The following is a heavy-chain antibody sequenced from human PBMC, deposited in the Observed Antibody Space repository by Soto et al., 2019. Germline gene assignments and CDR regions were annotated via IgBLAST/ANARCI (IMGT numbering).Heavy chain of an antibody. CDR2: INHSGSA. D-gene: IGHD6-19*01. CDR1: GESFSGHI. J-gene: IGHJ4*02. CDR3: ARGLITGSHYSGGWYYFDS. Sequence: QVQLQQSGAGLLKPSETLSLTCAVYGESFSGHIWTWIRQTPGKGLQWIGQINHSGSASYNPSLKCRVTTSVHTSNSQFSLELSSVTDADTAVYYCARGLITGSHYSGGWYYFDSWGQGTQVTVSS. V-gene: IGHV4-34*01.